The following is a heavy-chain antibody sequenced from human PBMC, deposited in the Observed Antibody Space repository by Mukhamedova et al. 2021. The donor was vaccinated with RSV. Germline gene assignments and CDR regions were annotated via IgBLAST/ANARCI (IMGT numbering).Heavy chain of an antibody. CDR3: ARDYMRVTVTDYYFDY. V-gene: IGHV1-18*01. J-gene: IGHJ4*02. D-gene: IGHD4-17*01. CDR2: ISAYNGNT. Sequence: GWMGWISAYNGNTNYAQKLQGRVTMTTDTSTSTAYMELRSLRSDDTAMYYCARDYMRVTVTDYYFDYWGQGTLVTVSS.